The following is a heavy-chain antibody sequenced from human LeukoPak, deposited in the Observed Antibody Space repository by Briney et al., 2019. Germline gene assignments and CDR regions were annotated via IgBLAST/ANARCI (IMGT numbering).Heavy chain of an antibody. V-gene: IGHV3-72*01. CDR1: GFTFSGHY. D-gene: IGHD3-22*01. J-gene: IGHJ4*02. CDR2: TSNKAHSYTT. CDR3: ARGRGSGYYALDY. Sequence: GGSLRLSCAASGFTFSGHYMDWVRQAPGNGLEWVGRTSNKAHSYTTEYAASVKGRFTISRDDSQTSMYLQMNSLKTEDSAVYYCARGRGSGYYALDYWGQGAQVTVSS.